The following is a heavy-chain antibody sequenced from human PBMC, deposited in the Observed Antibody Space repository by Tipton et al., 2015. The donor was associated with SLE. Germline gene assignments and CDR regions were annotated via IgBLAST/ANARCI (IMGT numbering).Heavy chain of an antibody. D-gene: IGHD1-20*01. CDR3: ARVRYNWNVSYFDY. V-gene: IGHV4-34*01. CDR1: GGSFSGYY. Sequence: TLSLTCAVYGGSFSGYYWSWIRQPPGKGLEWIGEINHSGNTNYNPSLKSRVTISVDTSKNQFSLKLSSVTAADTAVYYCARVRYNWNVSYFDYWGQGTLVTVSS. J-gene: IGHJ4*02. CDR2: INHSGNT.